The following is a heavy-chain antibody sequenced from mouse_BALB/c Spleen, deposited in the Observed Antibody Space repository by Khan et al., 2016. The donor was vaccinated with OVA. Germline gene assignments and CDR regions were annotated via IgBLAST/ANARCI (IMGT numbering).Heavy chain of an antibody. D-gene: IGHD2-10*01. V-gene: IGHV2-6-5*01. CDR2: IWGGGST. CDR1: GFSLTDYG. Sequence: QVRLQQSGPGLVAPSQSLSITCTVSGFSLTDYGVSWIRQPPGKGLEWLGVIWGGGSTYYNSALKSRLSISKDNSKSQVFLKMSSLQTDDTAMFYCAKAFYAHYDAMDYWGQGTSVTVSS. J-gene: IGHJ4*01. CDR3: AKAFYAHYDAMDY.